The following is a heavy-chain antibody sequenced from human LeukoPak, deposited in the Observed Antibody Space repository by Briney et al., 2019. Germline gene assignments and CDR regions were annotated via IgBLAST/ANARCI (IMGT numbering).Heavy chain of an antibody. V-gene: IGHV4-4*07. Sequence: SETLSLTCTVSGVSISSYYWSWIRQPAGKGLEWIGRIYTSGNTYYDPSLKSRVTMSVDTSKNQFTLKLSSVTAADTAVYYCARGRSLTGTDYWGQGTLVTVSS. CDR1: GVSISSYY. CDR2: IYTSGNT. CDR3: ARGRSLTGTDY. D-gene: IGHD1-20*01. J-gene: IGHJ4*02.